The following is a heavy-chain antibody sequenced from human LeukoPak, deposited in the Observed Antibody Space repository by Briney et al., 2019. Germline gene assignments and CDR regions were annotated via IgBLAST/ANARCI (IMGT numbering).Heavy chain of an antibody. CDR2: MSSSGSTI. D-gene: IGHD2-2*01. J-gene: IGHJ4*02. Sequence: GGSLRLSCAASGFTFSDYYMNWIRQAPGKGLEWISYMSSSGSTISYADSVTGRFTVSRDNAKNSLYLQMNSLRAEDTAVYYCARSILPAANAIDYWGQGTLLTVS. CDR3: ARSILPAANAIDY. V-gene: IGHV3-11*04. CDR1: GFTFSDYY.